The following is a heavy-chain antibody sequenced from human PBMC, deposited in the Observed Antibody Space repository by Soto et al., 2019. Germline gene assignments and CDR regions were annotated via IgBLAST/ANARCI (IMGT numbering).Heavy chain of an antibody. CDR3: ARARLSRSWWFDP. V-gene: IGHV4-59*01. J-gene: IGHJ5*02. CDR2: IYYSGST. D-gene: IGHD3-10*01. Sequence: SETLSLTCTVSGGSISSYYWSWIRQPPGKGLEWIGYIYYSGSTNYNPSLKSRVTISVDTSKNQFSLKLSSVTAADTAVYYCARARLSRSWWFDPWGQGNLVPVSS. CDR1: GGSISSYY.